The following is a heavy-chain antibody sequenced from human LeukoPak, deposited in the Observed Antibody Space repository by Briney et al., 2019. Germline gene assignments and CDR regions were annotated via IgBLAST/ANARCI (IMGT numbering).Heavy chain of an antibody. V-gene: IGHV3-9*01. CDR3: AKDRSYWNDATLDY. CDR2: ISWNSGSI. Sequence: PGRSLRLSCAASGFTFDGYAMHWVRQAPGKGLEWVSGISWNSGSIGYADSVKGRFTISRDNAKNSLYLQMNSLRAKDTALYYCAKDRSYWNDATLDYWGQGTLVTVSS. D-gene: IGHD1-1*01. J-gene: IGHJ4*02. CDR1: GFTFDGYA.